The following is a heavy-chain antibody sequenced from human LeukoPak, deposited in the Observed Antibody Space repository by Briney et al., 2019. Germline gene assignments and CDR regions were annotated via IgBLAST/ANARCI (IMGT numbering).Heavy chain of an antibody. CDR2: MNPSSGNT. Sequence: ASVKVSCKASVYTFTSYDINWVRQATGQGLEWMGWMNPSSGNTGYAQKFQGRVTMTRNTSISTAYMELSSLRSEDTAVYYCARGRRYGEDYYYMDVWGKGTTVTVSS. D-gene: IGHD4-17*01. V-gene: IGHV1-8*01. J-gene: IGHJ6*03. CDR3: ARGRRYGEDYYYMDV. CDR1: VYTFTSYD.